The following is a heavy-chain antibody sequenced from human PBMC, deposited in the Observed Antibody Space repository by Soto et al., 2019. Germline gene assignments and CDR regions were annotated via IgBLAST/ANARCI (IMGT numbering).Heavy chain of an antibody. CDR2: IYYSGST. J-gene: IGHJ4*02. D-gene: IGHD5-18*01. CDR1: GGSISSYY. CDR3: ARVTSYGSIDY. V-gene: IGHV4-59*01. Sequence: PSETLSLTCTVSGGSISSYYWSWIRQPPGKGLEWIGYIYYSGSTNYNPSPKSRVTISVDTSKNQFSLKLSSVTAADTAVYYCARVTSYGSIDYWGQGTLVTVSS.